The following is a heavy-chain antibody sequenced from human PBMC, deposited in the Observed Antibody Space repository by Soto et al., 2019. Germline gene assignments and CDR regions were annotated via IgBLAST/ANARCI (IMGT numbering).Heavy chain of an antibody. CDR2: INPLSGIP. V-gene: IGHV1-69*09. J-gene: IGHJ4*02. CDR1: GGTFVRHV. Sequence: QVQLVQSGAEVKKPESSVKVSCKTSGGTFVRHVISWVRQAPGQAPEWMGKINPLSGIPNYAHKFQDRVTFTADTDSSTAYMELSSLRSDDTAVYYCATPACAATWCSPSDNVDHWGQGTLVTVSS. D-gene: IGHD2-8*02. CDR3: ATPACAATWCSPSDNVDH.